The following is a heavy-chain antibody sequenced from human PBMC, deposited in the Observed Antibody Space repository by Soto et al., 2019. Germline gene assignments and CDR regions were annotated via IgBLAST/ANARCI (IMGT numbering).Heavy chain of an antibody. V-gene: IGHV3-48*01. Sequence: GGSLRLSCAASGFTFSSYSMNWVRQAPGKGLEWVSYISSSSSTIYYADSVKGRFTISRDNAKNSLYLQMNSLRAEDTAVYYCARKAIQLERNSPFDYWGQGTLVTVSS. CDR3: ARKAIQLERNSPFDY. J-gene: IGHJ4*02. CDR2: ISSSSSTI. CDR1: GFTFSSYS. D-gene: IGHD1-1*01.